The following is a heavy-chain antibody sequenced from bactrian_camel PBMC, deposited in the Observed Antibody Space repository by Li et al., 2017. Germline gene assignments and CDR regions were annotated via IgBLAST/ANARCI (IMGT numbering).Heavy chain of an antibody. V-gene: IGHV3S1*01. J-gene: IGHJ4*01. Sequence: HVQLVESGGGSVQTGGSLTLSCDTSRLSYNFNCMGWFRQTPGKGLEWVSLINNGGTATYYLDSVKGRFTISRDNAKNTVYLQLNSLKTEDTAMYYCAKIGDGGGWTEYNYWGQGTQVTVS. CDR3: AKIGDGGGWTEYNY. CDR2: INNGGTAT. D-gene: IGHD6*01. CDR1: RLSYNFNC.